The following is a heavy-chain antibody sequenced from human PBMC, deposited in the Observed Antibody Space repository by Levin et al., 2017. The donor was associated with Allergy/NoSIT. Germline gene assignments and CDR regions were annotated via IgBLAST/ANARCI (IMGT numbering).Heavy chain of an antibody. J-gene: IGHJ4*02. CDR2: ISAYNGNT. CDR1: GYTFTSYG. Sequence: SGGSLRLSCKASGYTFTSYGISWVRQAPGQGLEWMGWISAYNGNTNYAQKLQGRVTMTTDTSTSTAYMELRSLRSDDTAVYYCARGRLHSYGPGGTGFGYWGQGTLVTVSS. CDR3: ARGRLHSYGPGGTGFGY. D-gene: IGHD5-18*01. V-gene: IGHV1-18*01.